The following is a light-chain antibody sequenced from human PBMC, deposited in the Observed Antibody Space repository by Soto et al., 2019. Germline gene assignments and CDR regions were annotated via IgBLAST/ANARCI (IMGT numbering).Light chain of an antibody. J-gene: IGKJ4*01. CDR2: GAS. CDR1: QSVSSN. V-gene: IGKV3-15*01. CDR3: QQYNNWPPLT. Sequence: EIVMTQSPATLSVSPGERATLSCRASQSVSSNLAWYPQKPGQAPRLLIYGASTRATGIPARFSGSGSGTEFTITISSLQSEYFAVYYCQQYNNWPPLTFGGGTKVEIK.